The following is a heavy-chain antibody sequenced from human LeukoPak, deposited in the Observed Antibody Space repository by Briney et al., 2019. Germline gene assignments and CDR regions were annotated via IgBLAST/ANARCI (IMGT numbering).Heavy chain of an antibody. CDR2: IIPILGIV. J-gene: IGHJ3*02. D-gene: IGHD1-26*01. V-gene: IGHV1-69*04. CDR1: GGTFSSYA. Sequence: ASVKVSCKASGGTFSSYAISWVRQAPGQGLEWMGRIIPILGIVNYAQKFQGRVTMTEDTSTDTAYMELSSLRSEDTAVYYCATLGATKDDAFDIWGQGTMVTVSS. CDR3: ATLGATKDDAFDI.